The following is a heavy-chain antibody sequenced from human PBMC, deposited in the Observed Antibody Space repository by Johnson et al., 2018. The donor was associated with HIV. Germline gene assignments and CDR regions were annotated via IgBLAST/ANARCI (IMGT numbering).Heavy chain of an antibody. CDR2: ISYDGSNK. V-gene: IGHV3-30*19. CDR3: AKDRAGRVGLASAFDI. CDR1: GFTFSSYC. Sequence: VASGGGVVQPGGSLRLSCAASGFTFSSYCMHWVRHPPGKGLEWVAVISYDGSNKYYADSVKGRFTISRDNSKNTLYLQMNSLRAEDTAVYYCAKDRAGRVGLASAFDIWGQGTMVTVSS. D-gene: IGHD2-21*01. J-gene: IGHJ3*02.